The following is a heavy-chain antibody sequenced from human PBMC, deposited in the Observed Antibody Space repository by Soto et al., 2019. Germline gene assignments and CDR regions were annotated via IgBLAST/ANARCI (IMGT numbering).Heavy chain of an antibody. CDR3: ARDIRVFGGMDV. V-gene: IGHV4-4*07. J-gene: IGHJ6*02. D-gene: IGHD3-3*01. CDR1: GGSITSYY. Sequence: SETLSLTCTISGGSITSYYWSWIRQPAGKGLEWIGRTYITGDSNYSPSLKSRVTMSLDTSKNQFSLKLSSATAADTAVYYCARDIRVFGGMDVWGRGTTVTVSS. CDR2: TYITGDS.